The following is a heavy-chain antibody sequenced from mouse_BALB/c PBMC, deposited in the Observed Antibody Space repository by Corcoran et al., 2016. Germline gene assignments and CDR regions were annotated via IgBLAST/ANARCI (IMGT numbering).Heavy chain of an antibody. D-gene: IGHD1-1*02. CDR2: IYYSGTT. V-gene: IGHV3-1*01. CDR1: GGSISSGGYY. CDR3: ARAGSYHTPFDY. J-gene: IGHJ4*01. Sequence: VQLQESGPGLVKPSQTLSLTCTVSGGSISSGGYYWSWIRPSSGKGLEWIGYIYYSGTTYYNPSLRSRVSISVDTSKNQFSLKLSSVTAADTAVYYCARAGSYHTPFDYWGQGTLVTVSS.